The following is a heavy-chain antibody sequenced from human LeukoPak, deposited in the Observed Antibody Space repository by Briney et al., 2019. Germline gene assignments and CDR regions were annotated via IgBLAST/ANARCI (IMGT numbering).Heavy chain of an antibody. J-gene: IGHJ3*02. V-gene: IGHV3-30*02. Sequence: GGSLRLSCAASGFTFSSYGMHWVRQAPGKGLEWVAFIRYDGSNKYYADSVKGRFTISRDNSKNTLYLQMNSLRAEDTAVYYCAKVGLRYFDWNDAFDIWGQGTMVTVSS. CDR1: GFTFSSYG. CDR2: IRYDGSNK. CDR3: AKVGLRYFDWNDAFDI. D-gene: IGHD3-9*01.